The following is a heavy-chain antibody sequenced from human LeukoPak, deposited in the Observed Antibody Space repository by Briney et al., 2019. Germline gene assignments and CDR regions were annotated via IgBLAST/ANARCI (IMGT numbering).Heavy chain of an antibody. V-gene: IGHV1-2*02. CDR2: INPNSGGT. J-gene: IGHJ4*02. CDR3: ARVRDSSSWSGFDY. D-gene: IGHD6-13*01. CDR1: GYTFTGYY. Sequence: ASVKVSCKASGYTFTGYYMHWVRPAPGQGLEWMGWINPNSGGTNYAQKFQGRVTMTRDTSISTAYMELSRLRSDDTAVYYCARVRDSSSWSGFDYWGQGTLVTVSS.